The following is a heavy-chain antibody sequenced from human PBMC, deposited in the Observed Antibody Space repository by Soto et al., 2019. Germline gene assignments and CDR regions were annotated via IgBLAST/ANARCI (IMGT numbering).Heavy chain of an antibody. Sequence: AGSLRLSCAASGFPFSNAWINWVRQTPGTGLQWVGRVKSKTDGGSADYAAPVKGRFAVSRDDSKNIVYLQMNSVKIEDTGVYYCTTDSRTTMPEVRFDYWGNGTLVTVSA. J-gene: IGHJ4*01. CDR1: GFPFSNAW. CDR2: VKSKTDGGSA. D-gene: IGHD3-10*01. CDR3: TTDSRTTMPEVRFDY. V-gene: IGHV3-15*07.